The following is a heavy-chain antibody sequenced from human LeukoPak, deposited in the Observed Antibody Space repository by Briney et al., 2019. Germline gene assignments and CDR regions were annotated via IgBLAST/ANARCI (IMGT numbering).Heavy chain of an antibody. CDR1: GFTFSSYA. CDR3: AKCSHSSGYYYGSY. Sequence: PGGSLRLSCAASGFTFSSYAMSWVRQAPGKGLEWVSAISGSGGSTYYADSVKGRFTISRDNSKNTLYLQMNSLRAEDTAVYYCAKCSHSSGYYYGSYWGQGTLVTVSS. V-gene: IGHV3-23*01. D-gene: IGHD3-22*01. CDR2: ISGSGGST. J-gene: IGHJ4*02.